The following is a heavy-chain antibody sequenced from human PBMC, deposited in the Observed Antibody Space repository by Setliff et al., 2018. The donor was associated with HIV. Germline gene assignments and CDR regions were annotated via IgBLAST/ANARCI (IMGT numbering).Heavy chain of an antibody. Sequence: GGSLRLSCAASGFTFDDYGMSWVRQAPGNGLEWVSAISGSGGSTYYADSVKGRFTISRDNSKNTLYLQMNSLRAEDTAVYYCANGDYYDSSGPLDYWGQGTLVTVSS. D-gene: IGHD3-22*01. CDR2: ISGSGGST. CDR3: ANGDYYDSSGPLDY. CDR1: GFTFDDYG. J-gene: IGHJ4*02. V-gene: IGHV3-23*01.